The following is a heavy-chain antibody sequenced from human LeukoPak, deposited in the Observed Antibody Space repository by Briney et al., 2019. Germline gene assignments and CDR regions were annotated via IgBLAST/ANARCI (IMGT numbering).Heavy chain of an antibody. Sequence: PGGSPRLSCEASGFTFRSYAMTWVRQAPGKGLEWVSAISGSGAKTYYADSAKGRFTISRDNSRNTLYLQMNSLRAEDTAVYYCARGIGSSSSYYYYYMDVWGKGTTVTVSS. CDR2: ISGSGAKT. CDR3: ARGIGSSSSYYYYYMDV. CDR1: GFTFRSYA. V-gene: IGHV3-23*01. D-gene: IGHD6-6*01. J-gene: IGHJ6*03.